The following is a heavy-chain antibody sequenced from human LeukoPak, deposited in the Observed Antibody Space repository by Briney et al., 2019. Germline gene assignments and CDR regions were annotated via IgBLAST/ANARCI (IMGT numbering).Heavy chain of an antibody. J-gene: IGHJ4*02. CDR3: ARECGYSSSWYGGTGYYFDY. V-gene: IGHV4-34*01. Sequence: KPSETLSLTCAVYGGSFSGYYWSWIRQPPGKGLEWIGEINHSGSTNYNPSLKSRVAISVDTSKNQFSLKLSSVTAADTAVYYCARECGYSSSWYGGTGYYFDYWGQGTLVTVSS. D-gene: IGHD6-13*01. CDR2: INHSGST. CDR1: GGSFSGYY.